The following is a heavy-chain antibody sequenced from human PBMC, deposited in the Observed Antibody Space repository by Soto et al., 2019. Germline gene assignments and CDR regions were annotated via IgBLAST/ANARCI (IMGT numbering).Heavy chain of an antibody. D-gene: IGHD1-26*01. CDR3: ARDPSATGTYYAD. J-gene: IGHJ4*02. CDR1: GFGFSNYG. V-gene: IGHV3-30*03. CDR2: ISYDGTNK. Sequence: GGSLRFSCAASGFGFSNYGMHWFRQAPGKGLEWVAAISYDGTNKYYGDSVRGRLTISRDNSKNTLYLQMSSLRADDTAVYYCARDPSATGTYYADWGQGTLVTVSS.